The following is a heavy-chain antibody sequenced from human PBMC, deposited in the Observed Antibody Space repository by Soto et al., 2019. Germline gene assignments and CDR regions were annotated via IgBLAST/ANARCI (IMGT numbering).Heavy chain of an antibody. J-gene: IGHJ6*02. Sequence: GGSLRLSCAASGFTFSGSAMHWVRQASGKGLEWVGRIRSKANSYATAYAASVKGRFTISRDDSKNTAYLQMNSLKTEDTAVYYCTRHVLQGDSPNYYYYGMDVWGQGTTVTVSS. CDR3: TRHVLQGDSPNYYYYGMDV. V-gene: IGHV3-73*01. D-gene: IGHD1-26*01. CDR1: GFTFSGSA. CDR2: IRSKANSYAT.